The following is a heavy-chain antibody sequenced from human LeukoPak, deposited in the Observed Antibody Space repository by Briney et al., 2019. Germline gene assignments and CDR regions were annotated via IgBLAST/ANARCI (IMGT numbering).Heavy chain of an antibody. D-gene: IGHD4-17*01. CDR2: IHTNTGNP. CDR3: ASITVTTWTGRGVRNDAFDI. J-gene: IGHJ3*02. CDR1: GYTFSHYA. Sequence: ASVKVSCKASGYTFSHYAMNWVRQVPGQGLEWMGWIHTNTGNPTYAQGFTGRFVFSLDTSVSTAYLQISSLKAEDTAVYYCASITVTTWTGRGVRNDAFDIWGQGTMVTVSS. V-gene: IGHV7-4-1*02.